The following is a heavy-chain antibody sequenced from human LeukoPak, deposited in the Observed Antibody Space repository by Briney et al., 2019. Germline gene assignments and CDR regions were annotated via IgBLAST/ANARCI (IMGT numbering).Heavy chain of an antibody. CDR1: GVTFSSFA. CDR3: AKRFYDNSASGVFDI. Sequence: GGSLRLSCAASGVTFSSFATRWVRPPPGKGLEGVSGMNGSSGSTYYADSVTGRLTISRDNSKNTLYLQMNSLKAEDTAVYYSAKRFYDNSASGVFDIWGQGTMVSVSS. J-gene: IGHJ3*02. V-gene: IGHV3-23*01. CDR2: MNGSSGST. D-gene: IGHD3-22*01.